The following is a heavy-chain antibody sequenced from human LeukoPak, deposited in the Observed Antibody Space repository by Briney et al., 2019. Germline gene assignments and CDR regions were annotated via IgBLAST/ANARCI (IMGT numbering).Heavy chain of an antibody. J-gene: IGHJ6*02. Sequence: PSRTLSLTCAVSGGSISSSSWWSWVRQPPGKGLEWMGETYDSSNRHYNPSLKSRLTISIDNSRSQLSLKLSSVTAADTGVYYCARVEVYGDEYYGLDVWGQGTTVTVSS. CDR1: GGSISSSSW. CDR2: TYDSSNR. CDR3: ARVEVYGDEYYGLDV. D-gene: IGHD4-17*01. V-gene: IGHV4-4*02.